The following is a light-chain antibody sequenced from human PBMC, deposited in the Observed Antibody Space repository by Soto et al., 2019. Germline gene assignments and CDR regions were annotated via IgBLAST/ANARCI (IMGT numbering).Light chain of an antibody. Sequence: QSAPTQPASVSGSPGQSITISCTGTSSDVGGYNYVSWYQKHPGQAPKLMIFEVSNRPSGVSSRFSGSKSGNTASLTISGLQAEDEADYYCTSYTSSTAFVFGSGTKVTVL. CDR2: EVS. CDR3: TSYTSSTAFV. CDR1: SSDVGGYNY. J-gene: IGLJ1*01. V-gene: IGLV2-14*01.